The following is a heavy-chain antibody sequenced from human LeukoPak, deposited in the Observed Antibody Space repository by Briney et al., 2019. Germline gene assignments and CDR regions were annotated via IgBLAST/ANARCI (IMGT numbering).Heavy chain of an antibody. V-gene: IGHV3-23*01. J-gene: IGHJ4*02. D-gene: IGHD2-2*01. Sequence: PGGSLKLSCAASGFTFSSYAMSWVRQAPGKGLEWVSAISGSGGSTYYADSVKGRFTISRDNSKNTLYLQMNSLRAEDTAVYYCAKLDIVVVPAAPDYWGQGTLVTVSS. CDR2: ISGSGGST. CDR3: AKLDIVVVPAAPDY. CDR1: GFTFSSYA.